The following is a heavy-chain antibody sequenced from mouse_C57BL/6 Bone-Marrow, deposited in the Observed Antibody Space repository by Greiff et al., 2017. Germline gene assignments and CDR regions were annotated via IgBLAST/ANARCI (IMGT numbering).Heavy chain of an antibody. CDR1: GYTFTSYW. D-gene: IGHD4-1*01. CDR2: IDPSDSYT. CDR3: ARDGTYFDV. J-gene: IGHJ1*03. V-gene: IGHV1-59*01. Sequence: VQLQQPGAELVRPGTSVKLSCKASGYTFTSYWMHWVKQRPGQGLEWIGVIDPSDSYTNYNQKFKGKATLTVDTSSSTAYMQLSSLTSEDSAVYYCARDGTYFDVWGTGTTVTVSS.